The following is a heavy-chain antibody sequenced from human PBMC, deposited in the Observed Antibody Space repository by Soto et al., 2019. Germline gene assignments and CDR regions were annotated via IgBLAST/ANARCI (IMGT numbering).Heavy chain of an antibody. V-gene: IGHV5-51*01. CDR1: GYSFTSYW. CDR3: ARLTIFGVVMNAAFWFDP. CDR2: TYPGDSDT. Sequence: PGESLKISCKGSGYSFTSYWIGWVRQMPGKGLEWMGITYPGDSDTRYSPSFQGQVTISADKSISTAYLQWSSLKASDTAMYYCARLTIFGVVMNAAFWFDPWGQGTLVTVSS. J-gene: IGHJ5*02. D-gene: IGHD3-3*01.